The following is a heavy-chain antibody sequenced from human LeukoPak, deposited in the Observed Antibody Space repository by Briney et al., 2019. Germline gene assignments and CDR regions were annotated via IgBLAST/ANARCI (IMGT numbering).Heavy chain of an antibody. Sequence: GSLRLSCAASAFTFSTYWMHWVRQAPGKGLVWVSHITSDGSSTSYADSVKGRFTISRDNSKNTLYLQMNSLRAEDTAVYYCAREGRLEGYFDYWGQGTLVTVSS. V-gene: IGHV3-74*01. CDR2: ITSDGSST. CDR1: AFTFSTYW. J-gene: IGHJ4*02. CDR3: AREGRLEGYFDY. D-gene: IGHD1-1*01.